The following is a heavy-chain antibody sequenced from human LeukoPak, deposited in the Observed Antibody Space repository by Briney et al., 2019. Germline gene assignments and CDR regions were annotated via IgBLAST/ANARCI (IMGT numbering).Heavy chain of an antibody. CDR2: IYYSGST. CDR3: ARGELRSYYMDV. J-gene: IGHJ6*03. V-gene: IGHV4-39*07. D-gene: IGHD2/OR15-2a*01. Sequence: PSETLSLTCTVSGGSISSSNSYWGWIRQPPGTGLEWIGSIYYSGSTNYNPSLKSRVTISVDTSKNQFSLKLSSVTAADTAVYYCARGELRSYYMDVWGKGTTVTVSS. CDR1: GGSISSSNSY.